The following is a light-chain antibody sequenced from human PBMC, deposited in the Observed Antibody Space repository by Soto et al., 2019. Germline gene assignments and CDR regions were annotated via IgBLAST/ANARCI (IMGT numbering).Light chain of an antibody. J-gene: IGKJ1*01. CDR3: QQRSNWWT. CDR2: DAP. V-gene: IGKV3-11*01. CDR1: QSVSSY. Sequence: EIVLTESPATLSLSPGERATLSCRASQSVSSYLAWYQQKPGQAPRLLIYDAPNRATGIPARFSGSGSGTDFTLTISSLEPEDFAAYYCQQRSNWWTFGQGTKVDIK.